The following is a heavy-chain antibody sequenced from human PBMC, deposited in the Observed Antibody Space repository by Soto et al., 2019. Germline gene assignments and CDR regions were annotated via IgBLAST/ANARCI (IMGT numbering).Heavy chain of an antibody. Sequence: EVQLVESGGGLVQPGGSLRLSCAASGFAFSSYWMQWVRQAPGKGPVWVSRISSDGRNTTYADFVKGRFTISRDNAENTLHRQITSLTDADTAVYYCFKASTVTGVGGYRWGQGTLVTVSS. D-gene: IGHD6-19*01. J-gene: IGHJ5*02. CDR1: GFAFSSYW. CDR2: ISSDGRNT. V-gene: IGHV3-74*01. CDR3: FKASTVTGVGGYR.